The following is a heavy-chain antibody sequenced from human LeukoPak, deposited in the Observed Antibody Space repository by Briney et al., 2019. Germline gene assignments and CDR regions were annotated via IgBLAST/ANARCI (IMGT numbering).Heavy chain of an antibody. D-gene: IGHD3-10*01. V-gene: IGHV1-18*01. Sequence: ASVTVSCKASGYTFTSYGISWVRQAPGQGLEWMGWISAYNGNTNYAQKLQGRVTMTTDTSTSTAYMELRSLRSDDTAVYYCARGRRVTMARRAFDIWGQGTMVTVSS. J-gene: IGHJ3*02. CDR3: ARGRRVTMARRAFDI. CDR2: ISAYNGNT. CDR1: GYTFTSYG.